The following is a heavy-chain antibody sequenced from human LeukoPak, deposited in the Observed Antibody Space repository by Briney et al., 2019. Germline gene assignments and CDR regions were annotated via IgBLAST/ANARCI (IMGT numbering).Heavy chain of an antibody. J-gene: IGHJ4*02. D-gene: IGHD1-26*01. V-gene: IGHV4-34*01. CDR2: INHSGST. CDR3: ARVLRELHHFDIDY. CDR1: GGSFSGYY. Sequence: SETLSLTCAVYGGSFSGYYWSWIRQPPGKGLEWIGEINHSGSTNYNPSLKSRVTISVDTSKNQFSLKLSSVTAADTAVCYCARVLRELHHFDIDYWGQGTLVTVSS.